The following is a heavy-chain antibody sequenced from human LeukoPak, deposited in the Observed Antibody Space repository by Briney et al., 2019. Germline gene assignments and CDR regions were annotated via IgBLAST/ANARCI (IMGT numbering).Heavy chain of an antibody. CDR1: GFTFISYA. Sequence: PGGSLRLSCAASGFTFISYAIHWVRQAPGKGLEWVAVISFHGTDSFYADSVKGRFTISRDNSKNTLYLEMNSLRAEDTARYFCAEDPILTGFYNDGRWGQGTLVIVSS. V-gene: IGHV3-30*14. D-gene: IGHD3-9*01. CDR3: AEDPILTGFYNDGR. CDR2: ISFHGTDS. J-gene: IGHJ4*02.